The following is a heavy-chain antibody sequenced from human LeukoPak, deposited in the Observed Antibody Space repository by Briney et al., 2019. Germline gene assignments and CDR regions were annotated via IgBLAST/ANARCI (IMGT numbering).Heavy chain of an antibody. V-gene: IGHV3-23*01. CDR1: GFTFSSYA. CDR2: ISGSGGST. CDR3: AKVPGPTVTRYFDY. D-gene: IGHD4-17*01. Sequence: GGSLRLSCAASGFTFSSYAMSWVRQAPGKGLEWVSAISGSGGSTYYADSVKAQFTISRDNSKKPMYLQMNSLRAEDTAVYYCAKVPGPTVTRYFDYWGQGTLVTVSS. J-gene: IGHJ4*02.